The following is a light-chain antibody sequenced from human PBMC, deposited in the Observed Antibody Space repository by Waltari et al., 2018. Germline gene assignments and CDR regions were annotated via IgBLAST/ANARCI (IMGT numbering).Light chain of an antibody. Sequence: DIVMTQSPATLSVSPGERATLSCRASQSLGSNLAWYQHKPGQAPRFLIYGASTRATGIPARFSGSGSGTEFTLTISSLQSADFAVYYCQQYDSSPYTFGQGTKLEIK. CDR1: QSLGSN. V-gene: IGKV3-15*01. CDR3: QQYDSSPYT. CDR2: GAS. J-gene: IGKJ2*01.